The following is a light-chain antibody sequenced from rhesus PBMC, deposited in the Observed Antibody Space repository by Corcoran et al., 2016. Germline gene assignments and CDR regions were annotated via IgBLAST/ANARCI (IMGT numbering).Light chain of an antibody. CDR1: QGFTNA. CDR2: GTS. CDR3: QQGYSTPWT. Sequence: DIQMSQSPSSLSASVGDKVTITCRASQGFTNAVAWYQQKPGKAPRLLIYGTSSLGSGVPSRFSASKYGTDFTITISSLQPEDFASYYYQQGYSTPWTFGQGTKVEIK. V-gene: IGKV1-33*02. J-gene: IGKJ1*01.